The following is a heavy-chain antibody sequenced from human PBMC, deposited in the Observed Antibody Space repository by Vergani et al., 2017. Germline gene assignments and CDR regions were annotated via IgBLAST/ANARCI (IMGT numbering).Heavy chain of an antibody. J-gene: IGHJ6*02. CDR1: GCSISSSSYY. D-gene: IGHD2-21*02. CDR2: IYYSGST. CDR3: ERHLADGGGDCYPYYYGMDV. V-gene: IGHV4-39*01. Sequence: QLQLQESGPGLVKPSETLSLTCTVSGCSISSSSYYWGWIRQPPGKGLEWIGSIYYSGSTYYNPSLKSRVTISVDTSKNQFSLKLSSVTAADTAVYYCERHLADGGGDCYPYYYGMDVWGQGTTVTVPS.